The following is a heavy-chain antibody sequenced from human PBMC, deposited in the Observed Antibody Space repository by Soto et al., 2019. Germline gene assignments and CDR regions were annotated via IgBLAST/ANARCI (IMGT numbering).Heavy chain of an antibody. J-gene: IGHJ4*02. V-gene: IGHV4-59*01. CDR1: GGSISSYY. CDR2: IHYSGST. Sequence: TLSLTCTVSGGSISSYYWSWIRQPPGKGLEWIGYIHYSGSTNYNPSLKSRVTISVDTSKNQFSLKLSSVTAADTAVYYCARAGTTVTTMTSLDYWGQGTLVTVSS. D-gene: IGHD4-4*01. CDR3: ARAGTTVTTMTSLDY.